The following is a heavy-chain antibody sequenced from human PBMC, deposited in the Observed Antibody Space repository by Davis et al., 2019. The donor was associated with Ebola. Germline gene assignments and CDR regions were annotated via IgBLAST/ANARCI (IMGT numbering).Heavy chain of an antibody. J-gene: IGHJ6*03. D-gene: IGHD6-13*01. CDR2: INPNSGGT. CDR3: ARDHGGVAAAQGYYYYMDV. V-gene: IGHV1-2*02. CDR1: GYTFTSYG. Sequence: ASVKVSCKASGYTFTSYGISWVRQAPGQGLEWMGWINPNSGGTNYAQKFQGRVTMTRDTSISTAYLELSRLRSDDTAVYYCARDHGGVAAAQGYYYYMDVWGKGTTVTVSS.